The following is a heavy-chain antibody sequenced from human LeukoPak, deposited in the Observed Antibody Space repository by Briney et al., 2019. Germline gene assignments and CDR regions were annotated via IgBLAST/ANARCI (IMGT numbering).Heavy chain of an antibody. Sequence: GGSLRLSCAASGFTFDDYAMHWVRQAPGKGLEWVSGISWNSGSIGYADSVKGRFTISRDNAKNSLYLQMNSLRAEDTALYYCAKFSRHKFSYYYYYGMDVWGQGTTVTVSS. CDR3: AKFSRHKFSYYYYYGMDV. CDR1: GFTFDDYA. CDR2: ISWNSGSI. D-gene: IGHD3-3*01. V-gene: IGHV3-9*01. J-gene: IGHJ6*02.